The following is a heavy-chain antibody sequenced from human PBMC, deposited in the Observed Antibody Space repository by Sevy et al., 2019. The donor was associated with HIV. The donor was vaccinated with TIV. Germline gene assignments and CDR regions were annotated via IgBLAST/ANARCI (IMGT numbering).Heavy chain of an antibody. CDR3: ARDGAMGGLDY. Sequence: GGSLRLSCAASGFTFSSYSMNWVRQAPGRGLEWVSSISSSSSYIYYADSVKGRFTISRDNAKNSLYLQMNSLRAEDTAVYYCARDGAMGGLDYWGQGTLVTVSS. D-gene: IGHD1-26*01. J-gene: IGHJ4*02. CDR1: GFTFSSYS. CDR2: ISSSSSYI. V-gene: IGHV3-21*01.